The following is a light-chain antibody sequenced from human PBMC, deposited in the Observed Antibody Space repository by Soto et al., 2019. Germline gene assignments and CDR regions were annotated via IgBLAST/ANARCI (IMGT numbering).Light chain of an antibody. CDR3: QRLNSYPIT. Sequence: DIQLTQSPSFLSASVGDRVTITCRASQGINQYLAWFQQKPGKAPNLLIHSGSTLQSGVPSRFSGSGSGTEFTLTLSSPQPEDLATYYCQRLNSYPITFGQGTRLEIK. CDR2: SGS. J-gene: IGKJ5*01. V-gene: IGKV1-9*01. CDR1: QGINQY.